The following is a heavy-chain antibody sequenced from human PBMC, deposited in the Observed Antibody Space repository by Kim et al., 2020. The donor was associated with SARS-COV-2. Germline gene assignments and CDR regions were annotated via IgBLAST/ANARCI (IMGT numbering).Heavy chain of an antibody. CDR2: ISGGGAT. J-gene: IGHJ6*02. CDR3: AKGLDHHYYGLDV. V-gene: IGHV3-53*04. Sequence: GGSLRLSCAGSGFNVSTNYMTWVRQTPGKGLECVSVISGGGATFYADSVKGRFTISRHNSKNTLFLQMNSLRADDTAVYYCAKGLDHHYYGLDVWGQGTTVTVSS. CDR1: GFNVSTNY. D-gene: IGHD3-3*01.